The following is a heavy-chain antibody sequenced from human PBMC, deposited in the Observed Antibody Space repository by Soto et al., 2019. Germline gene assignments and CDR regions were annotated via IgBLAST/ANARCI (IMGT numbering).Heavy chain of an antibody. D-gene: IGHD6-6*01. Sequence: ASVKVSCKTSGYTVTAYHMHWVRQAPGQGLEWMGIVNPSLGRANYAQKFQDRVAMTRGTSINTFYMELTSLRSDDTAVYYCARAPYSSTSFFFDFWGQGTLVTVSS. V-gene: IGHV1-46*01. CDR2: VNPSLGRA. CDR1: GYTVTAYH. CDR3: ARAPYSSTSFFFDF. J-gene: IGHJ4*02.